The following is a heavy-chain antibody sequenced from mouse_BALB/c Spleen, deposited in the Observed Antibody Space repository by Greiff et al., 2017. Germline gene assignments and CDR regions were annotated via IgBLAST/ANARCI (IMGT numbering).Heavy chain of an antibody. CDR3: ARKAYYGNYDLYWYFDV. J-gene: IGHJ1*01. CDR2: INPYNDGT. V-gene: IGHV1-14*01. D-gene: IGHD2-10*01. CDR1: GYTFTSYV. Sequence: VQLKQSGPELVKPGASVKMSCKASGYTFTSYVMHWVKQKPGQGLEWIGYINPYNDGTKYNAKFKGKATLTSDKSSSTAYMELSSLTSEDSAVYYCARKAYYGNYDLYWYFDVWGAGTTVTVSS.